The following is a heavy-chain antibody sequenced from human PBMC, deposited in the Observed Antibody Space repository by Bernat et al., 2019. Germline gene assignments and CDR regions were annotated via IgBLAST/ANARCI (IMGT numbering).Heavy chain of an antibody. J-gene: IGHJ4*02. D-gene: IGHD1-1*01. V-gene: IGHV3-23*04. CDR3: AKDFNWDDVY. CDR2: ISGSGGSP. Sequence: EVQLVESGGGLVQPGGSLRLSCAASGFTFSSYTMSWVRQAPGKGLEYVSGISGSGGSPSYADSVKGRFTISRDNSKNTLYLQMNSLRAEDTAVYYCAKDFNWDDVYWGQGTLVTVSS. CDR1: GFTFSSYT.